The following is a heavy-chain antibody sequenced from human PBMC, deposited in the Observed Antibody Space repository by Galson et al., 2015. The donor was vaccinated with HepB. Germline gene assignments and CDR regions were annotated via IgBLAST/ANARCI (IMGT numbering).Heavy chain of an antibody. CDR3: APHRFRGDPFDY. J-gene: IGHJ4*02. V-gene: IGHV3-21*01. Sequence: SLRLSCAASGFTFSSYSMNWVRQAPGKGLEWVSSISSSSSYIYYADSVRGRFTISRDNAKNSLYLQMNSLRAEDTAVYYCAPHRFRGDPFDYWGQGTLVTVSS. D-gene: IGHD3-10*01. CDR1: GFTFSSYS. CDR2: ISSSSSYI.